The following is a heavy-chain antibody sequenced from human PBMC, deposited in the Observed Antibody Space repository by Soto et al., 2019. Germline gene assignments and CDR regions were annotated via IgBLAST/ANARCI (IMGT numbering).Heavy chain of an antibody. CDR1: GYTFTSDD. CDR2: MNPNNGNT. CDR3: AKGPRNGGFDY. Sequence: QVQLVQSGAEVKKPGASVKISCKASGYTFTSDDFNWVRQATAQGREWMGWMNPNNGNTGYAQKFQGRFTMTRDTSISTAYMELSSLTSDDTAVYYGAKGPRNGGFDYWGQGTLVTVSS. J-gene: IGHJ4*02. V-gene: IGHV1-8*01. D-gene: IGHD7-27*01.